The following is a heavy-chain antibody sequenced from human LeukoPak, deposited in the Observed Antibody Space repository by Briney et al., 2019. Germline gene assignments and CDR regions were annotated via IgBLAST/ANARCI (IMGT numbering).Heavy chain of an antibody. CDR2: IKSKTDGGTI. Sequence: MSGGSLRLSCAVSGFTFSNAWMSWVRQAPGKGLEWVGRIKSKTDGGTIDYAAPVEGRFTISRDDSKNTLYLQMNSLKIEDTAVYYCTTDLMKYWGQGTLVTVSS. CDR1: GFTFSNAW. V-gene: IGHV3-15*01. J-gene: IGHJ4*02. D-gene: IGHD2-8*01. CDR3: TTDLMKY.